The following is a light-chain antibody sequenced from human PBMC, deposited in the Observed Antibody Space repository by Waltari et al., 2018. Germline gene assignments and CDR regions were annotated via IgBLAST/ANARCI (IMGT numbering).Light chain of an antibody. J-gene: IGLJ3*02. Sequence: QLVLTQSPSASASLGASVKLTCTLSSGHSSNVIAWLQQQPEKGPRYLMRVNSDGSHSRGDEYRDLFSGSRSGAERYLTISSLQAEYEADYYCQTGGHGTWVFGGGTKLTVL. V-gene: IGLV4-69*01. CDR2: VNSDGSH. CDR1: SGHSSNV. CDR3: QTGGHGTWV.